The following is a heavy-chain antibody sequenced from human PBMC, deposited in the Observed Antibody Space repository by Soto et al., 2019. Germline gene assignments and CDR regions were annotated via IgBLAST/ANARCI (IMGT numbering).Heavy chain of an antibody. CDR1: GFTFSSYA. CDR3: ASSSTPCDY. J-gene: IGHJ4*02. CDR2: ISGSGGST. V-gene: IGHV3-23*01. D-gene: IGHD6-13*01. Sequence: VPLLESGGGLVQPGGSLRLSCAASGFTFSSYAMSWVRQAPGKGLEWVSAISGSGGSTYYADSVKGRFTISRDNSQNTLYLQTTSLRAVDTAVYYCASSSTPCDYWGQRRLVTVSS.